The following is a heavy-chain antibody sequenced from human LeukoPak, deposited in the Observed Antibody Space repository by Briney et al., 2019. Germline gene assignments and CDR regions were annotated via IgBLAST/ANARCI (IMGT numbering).Heavy chain of an antibody. D-gene: IGHD2-2*01. Sequence: GGSLRLSCVASGFSFSDYGMHWVRQAPGEGLEWEAFIRYDGSNTYYADSAKGRFTISRDNSKSTLDLHMNSLRPDDTAVYYCAKRGTLVSASLRAYYNYMDVWGKGTTVTVSS. CDR1: GFSFSDYG. CDR3: AKRGTLVSASLRAYYNYMDV. CDR2: IRYDGSNT. J-gene: IGHJ6*03. V-gene: IGHV3-30*02.